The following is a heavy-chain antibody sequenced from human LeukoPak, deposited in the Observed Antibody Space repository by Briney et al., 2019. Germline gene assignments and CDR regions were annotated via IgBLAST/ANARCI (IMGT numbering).Heavy chain of an antibody. CDR2: IHYSGDT. CDR1: GGSISSGGYY. CDR3: ARLLAMYPETDV. J-gene: IGHJ6*02. V-gene: IGHV4-31*03. Sequence: SETLSLTCTVSGGSISSGGYYWSWIRQHPGKGLEWIAYIHYSGDTYSNPSLKSRVIMSADASKNQFSLKLTSVTAADTAVYYCARLLAMYPETDVWGQGTTVTVSS. D-gene: IGHD1-26*01.